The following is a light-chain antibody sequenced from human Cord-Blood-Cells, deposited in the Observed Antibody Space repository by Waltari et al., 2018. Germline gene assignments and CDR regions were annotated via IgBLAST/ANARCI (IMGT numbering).Light chain of an antibody. V-gene: IGLV3-25*03. CDR1: ALPKQY. CDR2: KDS. CDR3: QSADSSGTVV. J-gene: IGLJ2*01. Sequence: SYELTQPPSVSVSPGQTARITCSGDALPKQYAYWYQQKPGQAPVLVIYKDSERPSGIPEQFSGTSLGTTVTLTISGVQAEDEADYYCQSADSSGTVVFGGGTKLTVL.